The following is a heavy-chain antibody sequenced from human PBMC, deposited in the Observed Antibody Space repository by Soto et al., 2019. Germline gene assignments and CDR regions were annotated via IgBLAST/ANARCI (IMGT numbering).Heavy chain of an antibody. CDR1: GGSISSYY. Sequence: PSETLSLTCTVSGGSISSYYWRWIRQPPGKGLEWIGYIYYSGSTNYNPSLKSRVTISVDTSKNQFSLKLSSVTAADMAVYYCARASPIYYYDSSGYYPKPYFDYWGQGTLVTVSS. CDR2: IYYSGST. CDR3: ARASPIYYYDSSGYYPKPYFDY. V-gene: IGHV4-59*01. J-gene: IGHJ4*02. D-gene: IGHD3-22*01.